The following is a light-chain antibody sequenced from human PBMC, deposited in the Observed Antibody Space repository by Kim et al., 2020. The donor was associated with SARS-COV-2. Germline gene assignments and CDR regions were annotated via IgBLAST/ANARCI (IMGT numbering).Light chain of an antibody. V-gene: IGLV7-43*01. CDR1: TGTVTSGYF. CDR2: STS. CDR3: LLCYGDGQLL. Sequence: GTVTLTCVSSTGTVTSGYFPSWFQQKPGQAPRALIYSTSDKHSWTPARFSGSLLGGKAALTLSSVQSEDGAEYYCLLCYGDGQLLFGGGTQLTVL. J-gene: IGLJ2*01.